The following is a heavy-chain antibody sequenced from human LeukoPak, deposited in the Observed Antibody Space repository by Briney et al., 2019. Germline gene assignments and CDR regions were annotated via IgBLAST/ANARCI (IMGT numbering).Heavy chain of an antibody. D-gene: IGHD4-11*01. CDR2: ISAYNGNT. CDR3: ARDLRVTTGSYFDY. CDR1: GYTFTSYG. Sequence: ASVTVSCKASGYTFTSYGISWARQAPGQGLEWMGWISAYNGNTNYAQKLQGRVTMTTDTSTSTAYMELRSLRSDDTAVYYCARDLRVTTGSYFDYWGQGTLVTVSS. V-gene: IGHV1-18*01. J-gene: IGHJ4*02.